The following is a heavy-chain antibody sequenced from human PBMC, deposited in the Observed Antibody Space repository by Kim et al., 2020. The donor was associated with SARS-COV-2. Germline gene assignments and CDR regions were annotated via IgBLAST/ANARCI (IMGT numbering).Heavy chain of an antibody. J-gene: IGHJ2*01. CDR2: MHPSGSA. Sequence: SETLSLTCAISGGSFGDHYWTWVRQAPGKGLEWISEMHPSGSASHNPSLVSRITISLDTSKNQFSLKMNSVTAADTAIYYCVRGRGR. CDR3: VRG. CDR1: GGSFGDHY. V-gene: IGHV4-34*01.